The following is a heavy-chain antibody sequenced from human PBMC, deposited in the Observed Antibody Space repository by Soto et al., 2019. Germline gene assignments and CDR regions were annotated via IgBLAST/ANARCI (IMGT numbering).Heavy chain of an antibody. Sequence: QVQLVQSGAEVRKPGSSVKVSCKASGGTFSRHAISWVRQAPGQGLEWMGGIIPIFGTANHSQRFQGRVTIIADESTNTGYMELSSLRSEDTAMYYCARGWGYDSNDNYYAYWGQGTLVIVSS. D-gene: IGHD3-22*01. CDR2: IIPIFGTA. J-gene: IGHJ4*02. CDR1: GGTFSRHA. CDR3: ARGWGYDSNDNYYAY. V-gene: IGHV1-69*01.